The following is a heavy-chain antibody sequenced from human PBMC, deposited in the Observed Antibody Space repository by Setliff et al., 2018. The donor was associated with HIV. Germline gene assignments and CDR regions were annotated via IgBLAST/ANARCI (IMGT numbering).Heavy chain of an antibody. CDR2: IYYTEIT. J-gene: IGHJ6*02. V-gene: IGHV4-31*03. CDR3: AREGVVYNPFYYYGMDV. CDR1: GGSISSGGYY. D-gene: IGHD1-20*01. Sequence: SETLSLTCTVSGGSISSGGYYWSWIRQHPGKGLEWIGHIYYTEITYYNPSLRSRLTISLDTSKNQFSLKLSSVTAADTAVYFCAREGVVYNPFYYYGMDVWGQGTTVTV.